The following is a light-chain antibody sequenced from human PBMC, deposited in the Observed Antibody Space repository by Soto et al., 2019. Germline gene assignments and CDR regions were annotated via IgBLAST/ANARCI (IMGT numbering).Light chain of an antibody. CDR2: NNN. Sequence: QSVLTQPPSASGTPGQRVTISCSGSSSNIGSNTVNWYQKLPGTAPKLLIYNNNQRPSGVPDRFSGSKFGPSASLAISGLQSEDEADYDWAAWDDSLNGLVFGTGTKVTVL. CDR3: AAWDDSLNGLV. V-gene: IGLV1-44*01. J-gene: IGLJ1*01. CDR1: SSNIGSNT.